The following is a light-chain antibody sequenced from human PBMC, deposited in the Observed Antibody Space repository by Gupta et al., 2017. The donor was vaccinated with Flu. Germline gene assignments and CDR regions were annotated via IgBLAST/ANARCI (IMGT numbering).Light chain of an antibody. CDR1: QSISSY. CDR2: AAS. CDR3: QQSDSTPYI. J-gene: IGKJ2*01. V-gene: IGKV1-39*01. Sequence: DIQMTQSPSSLSASVGDRVTITCRASQSISSYLNWYQQKPGKAPKLLIYAASSLQSGVPSRFSGSGSGTDFTLTISMLQPEDFATYYCQQSDSTPYIFGQGTKMEIK.